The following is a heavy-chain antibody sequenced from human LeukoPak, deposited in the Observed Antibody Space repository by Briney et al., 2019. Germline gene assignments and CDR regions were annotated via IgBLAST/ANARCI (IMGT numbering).Heavy chain of an antibody. CDR2: ISGSGANT. D-gene: IGHD6-13*01. CDR3: AKEGPGTDYYGMDV. Sequence: GGSLRLSCAASGFTFSNYAMSWVRQAPGKGLEWVSGISGSGANTYYAGSVKGRFTISRDNSKNTLYLQMNSLRAEDTAVYYCAKEGPGTDYYGMDVWGQGTTVTVSS. V-gene: IGHV3-23*01. CDR1: GFTFSNYA. J-gene: IGHJ6*02.